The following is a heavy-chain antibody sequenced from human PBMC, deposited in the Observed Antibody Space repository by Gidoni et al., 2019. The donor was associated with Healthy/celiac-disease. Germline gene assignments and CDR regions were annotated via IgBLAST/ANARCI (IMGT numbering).Heavy chain of an antibody. CDR1: GGSVSSYY. Sequence: QVQLPESCPGLVKLSETLSLTCTVTGGSVSSYYWSWIWQPPGKGLEWIGYIDYSGSTNYNPSLNSRVTISVDTSKNQFSLKLSSVTAADTAVYYCARGLRDSSGSLDYWGQGTLVTVSS. D-gene: IGHD3-22*01. CDR3: ARGLRDSSGSLDY. V-gene: IGHV4-59*02. J-gene: IGHJ4*02. CDR2: IDYSGST.